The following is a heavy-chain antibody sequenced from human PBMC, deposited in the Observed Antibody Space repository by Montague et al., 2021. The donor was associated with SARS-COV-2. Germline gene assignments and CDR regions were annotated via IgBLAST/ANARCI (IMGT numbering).Heavy chain of an antibody. V-gene: IGHV4-31*03. Sequence: TLSLTCSVSGGSISSANYYWSWIRQHPGKGLEFIGYIYYSGSSFYNPSLKSRLTISVDTSKNQFSLRLTSVTAADTAFYYCVRHPHYDGLNGPPDFWDQGALVTVSS. CDR1: GGSISSANYY. CDR2: IYYSGSS. J-gene: IGHJ4*02. D-gene: IGHD3-9*01. CDR3: VRHPHYDGLNGPPDF.